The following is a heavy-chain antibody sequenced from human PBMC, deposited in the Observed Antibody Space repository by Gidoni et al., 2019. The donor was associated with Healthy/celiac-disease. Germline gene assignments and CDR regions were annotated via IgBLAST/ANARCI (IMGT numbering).Heavy chain of an antibody. CDR1: GGPFSSYA. V-gene: IGHV1-69*01. Sequence: QVQLVQSGAEVKKPGSSVTVSCKASGGPFSSYAISWVRQAPGQGLEWMGGIIPIFGTANYAQKFQGRVTITADESTSTAYMELSSLRSEDTAVYYCARDTVTRPFDYWGQGTLVTVSS. CDR3: ARDTVTRPFDY. D-gene: IGHD4-17*01. CDR2: IIPIFGTA. J-gene: IGHJ4*02.